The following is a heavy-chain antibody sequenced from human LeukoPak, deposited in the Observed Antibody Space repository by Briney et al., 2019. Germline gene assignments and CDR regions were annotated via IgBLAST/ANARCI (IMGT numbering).Heavy chain of an antibody. CDR3: ARDREVRGANHYYYYYYMDV. CDR2: IYTSGST. Sequence: PSETLSLTCTVSGGSISSYYWSWIRQPAGKGLEWIGRIYTSGSTNYNPSLKSRVTMSVDTSKNQFSLKLSSVTAADTAVYYCARDREVRGANHYYYYYYMDVWGKGTTVSVSS. CDR1: GGSISSYY. J-gene: IGHJ6*03. D-gene: IGHD3-10*01. V-gene: IGHV4-4*07.